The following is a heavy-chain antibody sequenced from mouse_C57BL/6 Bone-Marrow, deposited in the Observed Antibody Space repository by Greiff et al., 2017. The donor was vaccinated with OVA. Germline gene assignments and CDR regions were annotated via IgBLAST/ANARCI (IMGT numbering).Heavy chain of an antibody. CDR1: GYTFTSYW. V-gene: IGHV1-55*01. CDR2: IYPGSGST. J-gene: IGHJ4*01. CDR3: ARWAMDY. Sequence: VQVVESGAELVKPGASVKMSCKASGYTFTSYWITWVKQRPGQGLEWIGDIYPGSGSTNYNEKFKSKATLTVDTSSSTAYMQLSSLTSEDSAVYYCARWAMDYWGQGTSVTVSS.